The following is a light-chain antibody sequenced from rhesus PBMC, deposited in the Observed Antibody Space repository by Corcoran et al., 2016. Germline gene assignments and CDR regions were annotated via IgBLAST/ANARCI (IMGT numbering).Light chain of an antibody. CDR1: QSVGSY. V-gene: IGKV3-24*04. J-gene: IGKJ4*01. CDR3: QQSSNLLT. Sequence: ETVVTQSPATLSLSPGERATLSCRASQSVGSYLAWYQQKPGQAPRRLIDGASSRATGFPDRFSGSGSESGVTFTISSLAPEDVGVYYCQQSSNLLTFGGGTKVEIK. CDR2: GAS.